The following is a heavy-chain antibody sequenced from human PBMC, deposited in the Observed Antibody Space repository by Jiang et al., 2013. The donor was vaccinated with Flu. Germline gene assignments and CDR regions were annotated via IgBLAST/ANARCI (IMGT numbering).Heavy chain of an antibody. J-gene: IGHJ4*02. Sequence: GPGLVKPSETLSLTCAVSGGSISSDNWWSWVRQSPGKGLEWIGEIHHSGNSHYNPSLKNRVTIYIDKTRNEFSLKMNSVTAADTAVYFCVGNDSTGTCYLDFWGQGTLVTVSS. CDR1: GGSISSDNW. V-gene: IGHV4-4*02. CDR2: IHHSGNS. CDR3: VGNDSTGTCYLDF. D-gene: IGHD3-22*01.